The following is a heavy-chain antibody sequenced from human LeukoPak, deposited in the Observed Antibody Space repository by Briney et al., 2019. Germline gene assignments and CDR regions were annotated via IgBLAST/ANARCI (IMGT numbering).Heavy chain of an antibody. V-gene: IGHV4-59*01. J-gene: IGHJ6*03. CDR2: IYYSGST. CDR1: GGSISSYY. Sequence: SETLSLTCTVSGGSISSYYWSWIRQPPGKGLEWIGYIYYSGSTNYNPSLKSRVTISVDTSKNQFSLKLSSVTAADTAVYYCARGGGSGSYYFGSYYYYCMDVWGKGTTVTVSS. D-gene: IGHD3-10*01. CDR3: ARGGGSGSYYFGSYYYYCMDV.